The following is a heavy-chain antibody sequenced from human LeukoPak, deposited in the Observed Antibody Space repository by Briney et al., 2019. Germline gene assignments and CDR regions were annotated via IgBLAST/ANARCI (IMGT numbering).Heavy chain of an antibody. Sequence: PGGSLRLSCAASGFTFSSYAMHWVRQAPGKGLEWVAVISYDGSNKYYADSVKGRFTISRDNSKNTLYLQMNSLRAEDTAVYYCARDGEYCSGGSCYPAYYFDYWGQGTLVTVSS. CDR2: ISYDGSNK. CDR1: GFTFSSYA. CDR3: ARDGEYCSGGSCYPAYYFDY. D-gene: IGHD2-15*01. J-gene: IGHJ4*02. V-gene: IGHV3-30-3*01.